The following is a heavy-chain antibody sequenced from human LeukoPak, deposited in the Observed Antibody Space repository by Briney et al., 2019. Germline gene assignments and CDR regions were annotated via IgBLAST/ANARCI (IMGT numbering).Heavy chain of an antibody. V-gene: IGHV7-4-1*02. CDR3: ARYPPLEWLSEFDY. CDR2: INTNTGNP. Sequence: ASVKVSCKASGYTFTGYYMHWVRQAPGQGLEWMGWINTNTGNPTYAQGFTGRFVFSLDTSVSAAYLQISSLKAEDTAVYYCARYPPLEWLSEFDYWGQGTLVTVSS. J-gene: IGHJ4*02. CDR1: GYTFTGYY. D-gene: IGHD3-3*01.